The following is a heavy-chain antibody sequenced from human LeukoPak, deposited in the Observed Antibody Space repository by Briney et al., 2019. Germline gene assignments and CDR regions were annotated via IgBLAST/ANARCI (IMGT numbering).Heavy chain of an antibody. Sequence: GGSLRLSRAASGFTFNNFAMSWVRQAPGKGLEWVSTISDSGGSTYYADSVKGRFTISRDNSRNTLYLQMNSLRPDDTAVYYCAKHSRDYYYGMDVWGQGTTVTVSS. J-gene: IGHJ6*02. V-gene: IGHV3-23*01. D-gene: IGHD4-4*01. CDR1: GFTFNNFA. CDR3: AKHSRDYYYGMDV. CDR2: ISDSGGST.